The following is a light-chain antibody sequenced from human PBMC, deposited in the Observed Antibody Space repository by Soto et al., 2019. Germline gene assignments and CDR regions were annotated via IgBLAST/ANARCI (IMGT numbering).Light chain of an antibody. Sequence: QSALTQPASVSGSPGQSITISCTGTSSDVGGHNSVSWYRQDPGKAPKLMIYDVSNRPSGVSNRFSGSKSGYTASLTISELQAEDEADYYCTSFTSSSTWVFGGGTKLTVL. V-gene: IGLV2-14*01. CDR1: SSDVGGHNS. J-gene: IGLJ3*02. CDR3: TSFTSSSTWV. CDR2: DVS.